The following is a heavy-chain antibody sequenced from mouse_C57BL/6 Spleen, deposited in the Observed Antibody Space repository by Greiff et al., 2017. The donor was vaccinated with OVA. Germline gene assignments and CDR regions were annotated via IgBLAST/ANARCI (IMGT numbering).Heavy chain of an antibody. D-gene: IGHD2-12*01. Sequence: QVQLQQSGAELVKPGASVKMSCKASGYTFTSYWITWVKQRPGQGLEWIGDIYPGSGSTNYNEKFKSKATLTVDTSSSTAYMQLSSLTSEDSAVYYCARWEYYIAMDYWGQGTSVTVSS. J-gene: IGHJ4*01. CDR2: IYPGSGST. V-gene: IGHV1-55*01. CDR3: ARWEYYIAMDY. CDR1: GYTFTSYW.